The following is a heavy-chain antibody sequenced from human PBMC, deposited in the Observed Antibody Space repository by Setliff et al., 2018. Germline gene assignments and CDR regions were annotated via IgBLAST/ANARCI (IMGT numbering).Heavy chain of an antibody. CDR2: VDPEDGHT. CDR1: GYTFTDYY. J-gene: IGHJ4*02. V-gene: IGHV1-69-2*01. Sequence: GASVKVSCKASGYTFTDYYMHWVQQAPGKGLEWMGRVDPEDGHTKYAEKFQGRITISADMSLDIAHMELGSLTSEDTAVYYCTTGLRYGVPYFDLWGQGTLVTVSS. CDR3: TTGLRYGVPYFDL. D-gene: IGHD3-16*02.